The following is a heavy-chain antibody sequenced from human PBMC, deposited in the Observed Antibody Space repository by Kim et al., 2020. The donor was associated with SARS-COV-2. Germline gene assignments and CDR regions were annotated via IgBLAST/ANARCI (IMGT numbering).Heavy chain of an antibody. J-gene: IGHJ5*02. V-gene: IGHV4-59*13. Sequence: SETLSLTCTVSGGSISSYYWSWIRQPPGKGLEWIGYIYYSGSTNYNPSLKSRVTISVDTSKNQFSLKPSSVTAADTAVYYCARETPGYCSGGSCQGYWFDPWGQGTLVTVSS. D-gene: IGHD2-15*01. CDR3: ARETPGYCSGGSCQGYWFDP. CDR1: GGSISSYY. CDR2: IYYSGST.